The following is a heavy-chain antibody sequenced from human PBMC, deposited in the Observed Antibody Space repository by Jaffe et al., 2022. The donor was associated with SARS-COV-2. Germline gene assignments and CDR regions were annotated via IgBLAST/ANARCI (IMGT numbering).Heavy chain of an antibody. J-gene: IGHJ3*02. CDR3: ARHADRSGYEPAFHI. D-gene: IGHD5-12*01. CDR1: GGSISSSPYY. V-gene: IGHV4-39*01. CDR2: ISYSGAT. Sequence: QLQLQESGPGLVKPSETLSLTCTVSGGSISSSPYYWGWIRQPPGKGLEWIGTISYSGATYYNPSLKSRVTISVDTSKNHFSLSLNSVTAADTAVYFCARHADRSGYEPAFHIWGQGTIVTVSS.